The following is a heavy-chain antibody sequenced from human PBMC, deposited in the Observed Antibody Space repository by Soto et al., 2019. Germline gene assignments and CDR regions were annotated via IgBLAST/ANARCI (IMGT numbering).Heavy chain of an antibody. V-gene: IGHV4-39*01. D-gene: IGHD6-6*01. J-gene: IGHJ4*02. Sequence: QLQLQESGPGLVKPSETLSLTCTVSGGSISSSSYYWGWIRQPPGKGLEGIGSLYYSGSTYYNPSLKGRVTISVDTSKNQFSLTLSSVTAADTAVYYCARRRSSPAADYWGQGTLVTVSS. CDR3: ARRRSSPAADY. CDR2: LYYSGST. CDR1: GGSISSSSYY.